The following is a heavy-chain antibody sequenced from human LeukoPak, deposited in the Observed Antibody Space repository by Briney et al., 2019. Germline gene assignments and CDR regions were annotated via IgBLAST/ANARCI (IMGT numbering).Heavy chain of an antibody. CDR3: ARDCGGDCYTAFDI. CDR2: IYYSGST. V-gene: IGHV4-59*08. J-gene: IGHJ3*02. D-gene: IGHD2-21*02. CDR1: GGSISSYY. Sequence: PSETLSLTCTVSGGSISSYYWSWIRQPPGKGLEWIGYIYYSGSTNYNPSLKSRVTISVDTSKNQFSLKLSSVTAADTAVYYCARDCGGDCYTAFDIWGQGTMVTVPS.